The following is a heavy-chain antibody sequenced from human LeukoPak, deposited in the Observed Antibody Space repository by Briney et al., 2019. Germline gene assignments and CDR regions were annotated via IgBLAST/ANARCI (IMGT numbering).Heavy chain of an antibody. V-gene: IGHV4-39*07. J-gene: IGHJ4*02. Sequence: SETPSLTCTVSGGSISSYYWGWIRQPPGKGLEWIGSIYYSGSTYYNPSLKSRVTISVDTSKNQFSLKLSSVTAADTAVYYCARGEVGGYDILTGYYEGGGSFDYWGQGTLVTVSS. D-gene: IGHD3-9*01. CDR1: GGSISSYY. CDR3: ARGEVGGYDILTGYYEGGGSFDY. CDR2: IYYSGST.